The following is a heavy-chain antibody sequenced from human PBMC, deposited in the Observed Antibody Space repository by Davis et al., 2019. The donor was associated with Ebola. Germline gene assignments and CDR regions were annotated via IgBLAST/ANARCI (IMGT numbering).Heavy chain of an antibody. V-gene: IGHV5-51*01. CDR2: IYPGDSDT. J-gene: IGHJ2*01. CDR1: GYSFSSYW. Sequence: GESLKISCQGSGYSFSSYWIAWVRQMPGKGLERMGIIYPGDSDTRYSPSFQGQVSISADKSTSTAYLQWSSLKASDTAMYYCARQGFDYGDYGVWYFDLWGRGTLVTVSS. CDR3: ARQGFDYGDYGVWYFDL. D-gene: IGHD4-17*01.